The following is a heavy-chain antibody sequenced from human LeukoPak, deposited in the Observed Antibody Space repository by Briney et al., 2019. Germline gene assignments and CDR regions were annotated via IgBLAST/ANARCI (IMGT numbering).Heavy chain of an antibody. V-gene: IGHV3-23*01. Sequence: GRSLRLSCAPSGFTFSSYAMSWVRQAPGKGLEWVSAISGSGGSIYYADSVKGRFTISRDNSKNTLYLQMNSLRAEDTAVYYCVKESEMAGPDLFDYWGQGTLVTVSS. CDR3: VKESEMAGPDLFDY. CDR2: ISGSGGSI. J-gene: IGHJ4*02. D-gene: IGHD5-24*01. CDR1: GFTFSSYA.